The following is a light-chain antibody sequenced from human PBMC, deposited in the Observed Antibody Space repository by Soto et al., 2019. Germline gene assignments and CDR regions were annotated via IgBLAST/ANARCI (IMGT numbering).Light chain of an antibody. CDR1: SSDVGNYNL. CDR2: EVS. Sequence: QSVLTQPASLSGSPGQSITISCTGTSSDVGNYNLVSWYQQHPGKAPKLMIYEVSERPSGVSDRFSGSKSGNTASLAISGLQAEDEADYYCCSYADSNTLIFGGGTTLTVL. V-gene: IGLV2-23*02. CDR3: CSYADSNTLI. J-gene: IGLJ2*01.